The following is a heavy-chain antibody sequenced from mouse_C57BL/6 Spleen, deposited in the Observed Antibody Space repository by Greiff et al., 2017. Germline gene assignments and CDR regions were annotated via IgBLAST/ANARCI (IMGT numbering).Heavy chain of an antibody. CDR2: ISDGGSYT. CDR3: AEDRNGSYYFDY. D-gene: IGHD3-1*01. J-gene: IGHJ2*01. CDR1: GFTFSSYA. Sequence: EVKLEESGGGLVQPGGSLKLSCAASGFTFSSYAMSWVRQTPEKRLEWVATISDGGSYTDYPDNVKGRFTIYRDNAKNNLYLQMSHLKSGDTAMYYCAEDRNGSYYFDYWGQGTTLTVSS. V-gene: IGHV5-4*03.